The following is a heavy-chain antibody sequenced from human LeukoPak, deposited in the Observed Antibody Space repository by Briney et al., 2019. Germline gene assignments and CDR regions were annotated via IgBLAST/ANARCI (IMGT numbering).Heavy chain of an antibody. D-gene: IGHD3-22*01. CDR1: GGSITGSSYY. Sequence: PSETLSLTCTVSGGSITGSSYYWGWIRQPPGKGLEWIGSMYYSGSTYYHPCLKSRLTISVDTSKTQFSLKLTSVTAADTAVYYCARQYYDNTGYYYFDYWGQGTLVTVSS. V-gene: IGHV4-39*01. CDR3: ARQYYDNTGYYYFDY. J-gene: IGHJ4*02. CDR2: MYYSGST.